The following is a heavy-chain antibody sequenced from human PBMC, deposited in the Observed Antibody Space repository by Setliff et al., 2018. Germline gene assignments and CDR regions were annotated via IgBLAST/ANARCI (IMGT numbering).Heavy chain of an antibody. Sequence: ASVKVSCKASGYTFTNYAMTWMRQAPGQGLEYMGWINTNTGNPIYAQGFTGRFVFSLDTSVSTAYLQISSLKSEDTAVYCCARGSRFGTIVYKGDYYMDVWGKGTTVTVSS. CDR3: ARGSRFGTIVYKGDYYMDV. D-gene: IGHD3-10*01. CDR1: GYTFTNYA. V-gene: IGHV7-4-1*02. J-gene: IGHJ6*03. CDR2: INTNTGNP.